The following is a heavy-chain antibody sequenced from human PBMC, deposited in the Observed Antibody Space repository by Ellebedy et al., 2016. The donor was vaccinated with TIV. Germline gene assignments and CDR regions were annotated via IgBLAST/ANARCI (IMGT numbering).Heavy chain of an antibody. CDR1: GFTFGDYA. D-gene: IGHD3-10*01. V-gene: IGHV3-49*03. CDR3: TRGGGSGSYYPPDY. CDR2: IRSKAYGGTT. Sequence: GESLKISXTASGFTFGDYAMSWFRQAPGKGLEWVGFIRSKAYGGTTEYAASVKGRFTISRDDSKSIAHLQMNSLKTEDTAVYYCTRGGGSGSYYPPDYWGQGTLVTVSS. J-gene: IGHJ4*02.